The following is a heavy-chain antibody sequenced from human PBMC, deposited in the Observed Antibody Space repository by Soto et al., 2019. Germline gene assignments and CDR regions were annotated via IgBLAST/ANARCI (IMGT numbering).Heavy chain of an antibody. CDR2: IYYSGNT. Sequence: PSQTLSLTCAVYGGSFSGYYWSWIRQHPGRGLEWIGYIYYSGNTYYNPSLKSRVTISVDTSKNQFSLKLSSVTAADTAVYYCARGRPGYCSGGSCYSQGSIFQHWGQGALVTVSS. CDR3: ARGRPGYCSGGSCYSQGSIFQH. J-gene: IGHJ1*01. V-gene: IGHV4-59*01. CDR1: GGSFSGYY. D-gene: IGHD2-15*01.